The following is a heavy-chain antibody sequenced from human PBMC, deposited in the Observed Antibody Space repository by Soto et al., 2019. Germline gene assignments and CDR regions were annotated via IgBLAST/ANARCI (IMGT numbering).Heavy chain of an antibody. CDR1: GFTFSSYG. CDR3: AKRSGYQEAAYLDY. V-gene: IGHV3-23*01. J-gene: IGHJ4*02. D-gene: IGHD5-12*01. CDR2: ISDVGVST. Sequence: PGGSLRLSCAASGFTFSSYGMNWVRQAPGKGLVWVSSISDVGVSTYYADSVKGRFTISRVISKNTLYLQMNSLRAEDTAVYYCAKRSGYQEAAYLDYWGQGTLVTVSS.